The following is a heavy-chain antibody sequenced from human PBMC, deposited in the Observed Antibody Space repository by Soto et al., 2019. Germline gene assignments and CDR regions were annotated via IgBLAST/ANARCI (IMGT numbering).Heavy chain of an antibody. J-gene: IGHJ4*02. CDR1: GYTFTSYY. V-gene: IGHV1-46*01. CDR3: ARARLYFDY. CDR2: INPRGGYT. Sequence: QVQLVQSGAEVKKPGASVKVSCKASGYTFTSYYMHWVRQAPGQGLEWMGIINPRGGYTSYGQKCQGRDTMTRGKSTTTVYLELSRLRSEDTDVYYCARARLYFDYLGQGPLVTVSS.